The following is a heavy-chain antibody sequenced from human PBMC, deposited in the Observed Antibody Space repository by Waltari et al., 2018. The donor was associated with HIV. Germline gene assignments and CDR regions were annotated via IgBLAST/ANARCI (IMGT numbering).Heavy chain of an antibody. J-gene: IGHJ4*02. V-gene: IGHV4-31*03. CDR2: IYYSGST. Sequence: QVQLQESGPGLVKPSQTLSLTCTVSGASISSGGYYWSWIRQHPGKGLEWIGYIYYSGSTEYNPALKSRVTISVETSKNQCSLRMTSVTAADTAVYYCARRRDYDNSGHYYYFDYWGQGALVTVSS. D-gene: IGHD3-22*01. CDR1: GASISSGGYY. CDR3: ARRRDYDNSGHYYYFDY.